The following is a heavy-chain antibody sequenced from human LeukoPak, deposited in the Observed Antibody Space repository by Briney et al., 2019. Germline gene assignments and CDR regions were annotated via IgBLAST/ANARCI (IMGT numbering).Heavy chain of an antibody. Sequence: PSETLSLTCAVSGGSISSSNWWSWVRQPAGKGLEWIGRIYTSGSTNYNPSLKSRVTISVDTSKNQFSLKLSSVTAADTAVYYCARNGYYYDSSGYIFDYWGQGTLVTVSS. CDR1: GGSISSSNW. V-gene: IGHV4-61*02. CDR3: ARNGYYYDSSGYIFDY. CDR2: IYTSGST. D-gene: IGHD3-22*01. J-gene: IGHJ4*02.